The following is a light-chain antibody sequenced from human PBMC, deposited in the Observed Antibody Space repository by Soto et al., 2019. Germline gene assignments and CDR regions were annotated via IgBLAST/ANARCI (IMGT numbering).Light chain of an antibody. V-gene: IGLV2-14*01. CDR1: SSDIGSSNY. CDR2: EVS. J-gene: IGLJ3*02. CDR3: SSYKSRTTLV. Sequence: QSVLTQPASVSGSPGQSITISCTGTSSDIGSSNYVSWYQHHPGKAPQLMIYEVSNRPSGVSDRFSGSKSGNTASLTISGLQAEDEAAYYCSSYKSRTTLVFGGGTKVTVL.